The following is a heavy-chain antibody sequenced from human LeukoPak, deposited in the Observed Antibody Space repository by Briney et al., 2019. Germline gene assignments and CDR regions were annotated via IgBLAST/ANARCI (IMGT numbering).Heavy chain of an antibody. CDR3: ARSVGAFDI. CDR2: IYYSGST. J-gene: IGHJ3*02. D-gene: IGHD1-26*01. V-gene: IGHV4-39*01. Sequence: PPETLSLTCTVSGGSISSSSYYWGWIRQPPGKGLEWIGSIYYSGSTYYNPSLKSRVTISVDTSKNQFSLKLSSVTAADTAVYYCARSVGAFDIWGQGTMVTVSS. CDR1: GGSISSSSYY.